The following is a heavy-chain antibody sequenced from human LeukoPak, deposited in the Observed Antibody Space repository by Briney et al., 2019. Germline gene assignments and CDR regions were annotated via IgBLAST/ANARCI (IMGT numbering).Heavy chain of an antibody. CDR3: ARDRPSTYYYDSSGYYYHDY. CDR1: GYTFTGYY. J-gene: IGHJ4*02. Sequence: ASVKVSCKASGYTFTGYYMHWVRQAPGQGLEWMGRINPNSGGTNYAQKFQGRVTMTRDTSISTAYMELSRLRSDDTAVYYCARDRPSTYYYDSSGYYYHDYWGQGTLVTVSS. CDR2: INPNSGGT. V-gene: IGHV1-2*06. D-gene: IGHD3-22*01.